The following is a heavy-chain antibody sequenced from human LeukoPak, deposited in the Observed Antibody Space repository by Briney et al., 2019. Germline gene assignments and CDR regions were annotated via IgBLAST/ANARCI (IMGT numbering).Heavy chain of an antibody. Sequence: GSLRLSCAASGFTFSSFNMNWVRQAPGKGLEWVSYITSRSSSTYYADSVRGRFTISRDNAKNSLYLQMNSLRVEDTADYYCARGNYYDSDVYYYKLDYWGQGTLVTVSS. CDR3: ARGNYYDSDVYYYKLDY. V-gene: IGHV3-48*01. D-gene: IGHD3-22*01. J-gene: IGHJ4*02. CDR1: GFTFSSFN. CDR2: ITSRSSST.